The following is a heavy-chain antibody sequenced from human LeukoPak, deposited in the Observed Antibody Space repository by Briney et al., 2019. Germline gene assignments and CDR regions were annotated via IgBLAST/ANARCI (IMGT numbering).Heavy chain of an antibody. CDR2: INTDGSST. V-gene: IGHV3-74*01. D-gene: IGHD3-3*01. CDR1: GFTFSSYW. J-gene: IGHJ6*03. CDR3: ARDASNIDFAPYFYYMDV. Sequence: GGSLRLSCAASGFTFSSYWMHWVRQAPGKGLVWVSRINTDGSSTSYADSVKGRFTISRDNAKNTLYLQMNSLRAEDTAVYYCARDASNIDFAPYFYYMDVWGKGTTVTVSS.